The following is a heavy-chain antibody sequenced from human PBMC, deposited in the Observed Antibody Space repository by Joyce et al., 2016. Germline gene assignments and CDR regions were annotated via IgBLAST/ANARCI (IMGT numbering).Heavy chain of an antibody. CDR1: GGTRSGYA. J-gene: IGHJ4*02. CDR3: VRVRQSGNINDY. V-gene: IGHV1-69*06. CDR2: ITPIFATA. Sequence: QMQLVQSGAGVKKPGSSVKVSCRAFGGTRSGYAISWVRQAPGQGLEWMGGITPIFATAKYAQKFQTRLTITADKSTNTAYMELSSLRSEDTAIYYCVRVRQSGNINDYWGQGTQVTVSS.